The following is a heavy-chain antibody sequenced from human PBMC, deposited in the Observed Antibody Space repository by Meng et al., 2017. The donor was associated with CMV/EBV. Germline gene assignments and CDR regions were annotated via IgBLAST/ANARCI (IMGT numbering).Heavy chain of an antibody. CDR2: ISSSGSTI. D-gene: IGHD2-2*01. CDR1: GFTFSDYY. Sequence: GESLKISCAASGFTFSDYYMSWIRQAPGKGLEWVSYISSSGSTIYYADSVKGRFTISRDNSKNTLYLQMNSLRAEDTAVYYCAKDPRYCSSTSCEPSDYWGQGTLVTVSS. J-gene: IGHJ4*02. CDR3: AKDPRYCSSTSCEPSDY. V-gene: IGHV3-11*04.